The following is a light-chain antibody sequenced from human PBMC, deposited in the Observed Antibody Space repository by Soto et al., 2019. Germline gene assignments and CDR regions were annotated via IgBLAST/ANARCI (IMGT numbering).Light chain of an antibody. J-gene: IGKJ4*01. Sequence: IVLTQSPGTLSLSPGERATLSCRASQSVSSSYLAWYQQKPGQAPRLLIYGASSRATGIPDRFSGSGSGTDFTLSISRLEPEDFAVYYCQQYGTSPLTFSGGTKVEIK. CDR1: QSVSSSY. V-gene: IGKV3-20*01. CDR2: GAS. CDR3: QQYGTSPLT.